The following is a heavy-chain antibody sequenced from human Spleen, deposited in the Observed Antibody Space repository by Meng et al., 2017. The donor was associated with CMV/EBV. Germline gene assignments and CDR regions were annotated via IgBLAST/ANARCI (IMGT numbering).Heavy chain of an antibody. D-gene: IGHD2-15*01. J-gene: IGHJ5*02. CDR2: IYWDDDK. Sequence: QFSLKGSGPTLVKPTQALTLTRTFFGFALSTSGVGLGWIRQPPGKALEWLALIYWDDDKRYSPSLKSRLTITKDTSKNQVVLTMTNMDPVDTATYYCAHRILSRGFDPWGQGTLVTVSS. CDR1: GFALSTSGVG. V-gene: IGHV2-5*02. CDR3: AHRILSRGFDP.